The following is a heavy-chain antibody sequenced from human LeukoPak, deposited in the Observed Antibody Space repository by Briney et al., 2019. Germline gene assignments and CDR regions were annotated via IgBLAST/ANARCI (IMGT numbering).Heavy chain of an antibody. V-gene: IGHV4-59*01. CDR2: IYYSGST. D-gene: IGHD3-16*01. CDR3: ARDQLGFDAFDI. J-gene: IGHJ3*02. CDR1: GGSISSYY. Sequence: PSETLSFTCTGSGGSISSYYWSWIRQPPGKGLEWIWYIYYSGSTNYNPSLKSRVTISVDTSKNQFSLKLSSVTAADTAVYYCARDQLGFDAFDIWGQGTMVTVSS.